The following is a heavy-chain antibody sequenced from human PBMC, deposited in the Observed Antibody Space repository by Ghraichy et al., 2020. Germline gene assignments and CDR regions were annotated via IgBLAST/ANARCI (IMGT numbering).Heavy chain of an antibody. V-gene: IGHV4-59*01. J-gene: IGHJ4*02. Sequence: SETLSLTCTVSGGSISSYYWSWLRQPPGKGLEWIGYIYYIGSTNYNPSLKSRVTISVDTSKNQFSLKLSSVTAPDTAVYYCARGPSKLDYWGQGTLVTVSS. CDR2: IYYIGST. CDR1: GGSISSYY. CDR3: ARGPSKLDY.